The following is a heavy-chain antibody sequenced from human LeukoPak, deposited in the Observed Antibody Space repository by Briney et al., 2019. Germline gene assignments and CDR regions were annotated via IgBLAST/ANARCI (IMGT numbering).Heavy chain of an antibody. V-gene: IGHV3-21*01. D-gene: IGHD3-10*01. CDR2: ISSSSSCI. CDR1: GFTFSSYA. CDR3: ARGGGGAFDI. Sequence: PGGSLRLSCAASGFTFSSYAMHWVRQAPGKGLEWVSSISSSSSCIYYADSVKGRFTISRDNAKNSLYLQMNSLRAEDTAVYYCARGGGGAFDIWGQGTMVTVSS. J-gene: IGHJ3*02.